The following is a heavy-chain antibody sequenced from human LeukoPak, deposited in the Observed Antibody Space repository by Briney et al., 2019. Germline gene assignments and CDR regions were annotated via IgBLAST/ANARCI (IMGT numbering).Heavy chain of an antibody. CDR3: ATTEVGYSGYDGY. J-gene: IGHJ4*02. D-gene: IGHD5-12*01. CDR1: GYTFTSYD. Sequence: ASVKVSCKASGYTFTSYDINRVRQATGQGLEWMGWMNPNSGNTGYAQKFQGRVTMTRNTSISTAYMELSSLRSEDTAVYYCATTEVGYSGYDGYWGQGTLVTVSS. V-gene: IGHV1-8*01. CDR2: MNPNSGNT.